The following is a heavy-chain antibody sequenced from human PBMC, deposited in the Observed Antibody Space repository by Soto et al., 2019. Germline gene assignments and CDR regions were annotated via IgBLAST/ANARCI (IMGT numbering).Heavy chain of an antibody. CDR1: GYTFTSYD. D-gene: IGHD3-22*01. V-gene: IGHV1-8*01. Sequence: QVQLVQSGAEVKKPGASVKVSCKASGYTFTSYDINWVRQATGQGLEWMGWMNPNSGNTGYAQKFQGRVTMTRNTSISTAYLELSSLRSEDTAVYYCERTHREHYDSSGYYYQGYYYYYGMDVWGQGTTVTVSS. J-gene: IGHJ6*02. CDR3: ERTHREHYDSSGYYYQGYYYYYGMDV. CDR2: MNPNSGNT.